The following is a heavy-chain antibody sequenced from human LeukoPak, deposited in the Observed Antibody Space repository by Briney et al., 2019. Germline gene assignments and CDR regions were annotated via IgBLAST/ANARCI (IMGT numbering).Heavy chain of an antibody. Sequence: PSETLSLTCTVSGGSISSGSYYWGWIRQPPGNGLEYIGSMHYSGNTYYNPSLKSRITFSMDTDKNQFSLKLSVVTAADTAMDYSGSLRGELHAFDYWGQGTLVTVSS. J-gene: IGHJ4*02. CDR3: GSLRGELHAFDY. V-gene: IGHV4-39*01. CDR1: GGSISSGSYY. CDR2: MHYSGNT. D-gene: IGHD3-10*01.